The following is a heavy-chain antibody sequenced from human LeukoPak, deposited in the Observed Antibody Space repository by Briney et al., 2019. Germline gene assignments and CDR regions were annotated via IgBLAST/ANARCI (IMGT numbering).Heavy chain of an antibody. CDR1: GYTFTDYY. D-gene: IGHD2-2*03. CDR3: ASLYGYCSTTSCPGGNWSDP. Sequence: ASVKVSCKTSGYTFTDYYMHWVRQAPGQGLEWMGWINPNSGGTNYAQKFQGRVTMTRDTSISTAYMELSGLRSDDTAVYYCASLYGYCSTTSCPGGNWSDPWGQGTLVTVSS. V-gene: IGHV1-2*02. J-gene: IGHJ5*02. CDR2: INPNSGGT.